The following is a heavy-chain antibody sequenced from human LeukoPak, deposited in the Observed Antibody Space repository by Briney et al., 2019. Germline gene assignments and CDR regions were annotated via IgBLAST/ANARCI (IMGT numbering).Heavy chain of an antibody. CDR2: INTSGYT. CDR3: ARDHSGYFPAFDY. CDR1: GGSITSGNYY. Sequence: PSETLSPTCTVSGGSITSGNYYWNWIRQPAGKGLEWIGRINTSGYTNYNPSLKSRVTISVDTSKNQFSLRLSSVTAADTAVYYCARDHSGYFPAFDYWGQGALVIVSS. D-gene: IGHD3-22*01. V-gene: IGHV4-61*02. J-gene: IGHJ4*02.